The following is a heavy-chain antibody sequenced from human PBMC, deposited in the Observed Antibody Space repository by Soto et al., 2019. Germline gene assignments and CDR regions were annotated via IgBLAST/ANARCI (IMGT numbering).Heavy chain of an antibody. CDR1: GGTFSNSA. CDR2: ILPIFGTP. V-gene: IGHV1-69*01. Sequence: QVQLVQSGTEVKKPGSSVKVSCKASGGTFSNSAIIWVRQAPGQGLEWMGGILPIFGTPKYAQNFQGRLTKFADQFQNTTYKELNKLRTESPAVYYVSTPAGKLGTSNVKGLAPWGHGNLGTLSS. J-gene: IGHJ4*03. D-gene: IGHD7-27*01. CDR3: STPAGKLGTSNVKGLAP.